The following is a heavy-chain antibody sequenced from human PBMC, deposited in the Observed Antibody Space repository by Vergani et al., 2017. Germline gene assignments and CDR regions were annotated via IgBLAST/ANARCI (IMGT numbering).Heavy chain of an antibody. CDR3: ARETDTGSAVSYNYYAMDV. V-gene: IGHV3-11*04. CDR2: MSSGDSI. Sequence: QVQLQESGPGLVRPSQTLSLTCSVSGDSVNSGRYYWSWVRQSPGKGLEWISYMSSGDSIYYADSVKGRFTVSRDNTKNTLYLQMNSLRAEDTAVYYCARETDTGSAVSYNYYAMDVWGQGTTVSVSS. J-gene: IGHJ6*02. D-gene: IGHD3-9*01. CDR1: GDSVNSGRYY.